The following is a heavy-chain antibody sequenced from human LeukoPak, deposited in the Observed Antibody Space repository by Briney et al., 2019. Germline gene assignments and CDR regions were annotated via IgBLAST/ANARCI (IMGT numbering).Heavy chain of an antibody. Sequence: GASVKVSCKASGYTFSSYYVHWVRQAPGQGLEWMGMIIPSDGFTSYAQKFQGRVTITADESTSTAYMELSSLRSEDTAVYYCARDLAFSHPRMSRDGYTDDAFDIWGQGTMVTVSS. V-gene: IGHV1-46*01. J-gene: IGHJ3*02. CDR3: ARDLAFSHPRMSRDGYTDDAFDI. D-gene: IGHD5-24*01. CDR2: IIPSDGFT. CDR1: GYTFSSYY.